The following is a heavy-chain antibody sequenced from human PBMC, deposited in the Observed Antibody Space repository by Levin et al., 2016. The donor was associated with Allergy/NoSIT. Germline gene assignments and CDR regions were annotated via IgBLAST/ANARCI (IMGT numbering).Heavy chain of an antibody. D-gene: IGHD6-13*01. V-gene: IGHV1-2*02. J-gene: IGHJ6*02. CDR3: ARCRVAAAGTGGNYYYGMDV. CDR2: INPNSGGT. Sequence: WVRQAPGQGLEWMGWINPNSGGTNYAQKFQGRVTMTRDTSISTAYMELSRLRSDDTAVYYCARCRVAAAGTGGNYYYGMDVWGQGTTVTVSS.